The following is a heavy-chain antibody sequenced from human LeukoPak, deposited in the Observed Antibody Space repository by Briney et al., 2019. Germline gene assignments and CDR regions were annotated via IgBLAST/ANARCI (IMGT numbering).Heavy chain of an antibody. CDR1: GFTFSSYS. D-gene: IGHD1-26*01. V-gene: IGHV3-21*01. CDR3: ARISGSYYEYYYYGMDV. CDR2: ISSSSSYI. J-gene: IGHJ6*02. Sequence: GGSLRLSCAASGFTFSSYSMNWVRQAPGKGLEWVSSISSSSSYIYYADSVKGRFTISRVNAKNSLYLQMNSLRAEDTAVYYCARISGSYYEYYYYGMDVWGQGTTVTVSS.